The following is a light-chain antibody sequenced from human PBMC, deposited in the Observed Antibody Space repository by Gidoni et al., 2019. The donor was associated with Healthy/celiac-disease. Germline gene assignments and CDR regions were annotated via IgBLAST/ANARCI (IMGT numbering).Light chain of an antibody. V-gene: IGKV1-5*01. CDR3: QQSNSYPYT. J-gene: IGKJ2*01. CDR2: DAS. Sequence: DIQMTPSPSTLSASVGDRVTITCRASQRISCWLAWYQQKPGKAPNLLIDDASSLESGVPSRFSGSGAGTEVTLTISSLQPDDFATYYCQQSNSYPYTFGQGTKLEIK. CDR1: QRISCW.